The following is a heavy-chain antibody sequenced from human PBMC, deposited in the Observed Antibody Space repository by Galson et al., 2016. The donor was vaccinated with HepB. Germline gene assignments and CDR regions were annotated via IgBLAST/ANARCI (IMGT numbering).Heavy chain of an antibody. CDR2: VTGDGDAA. CDR1: GFIFSNHA. Sequence: SLRLSCAASGFIFSNHAMMWVRQAPGKGLEYVSSVTGDGDAAYYADSVKGRFTISRDNARHSLYLEMNSLRGEDTAMYYCARDYVPGAWGQGVLVTVSS. V-gene: IGHV3-64*04. D-gene: IGHD3-10*01. CDR3: ARDYVPGA. J-gene: IGHJ5*02.